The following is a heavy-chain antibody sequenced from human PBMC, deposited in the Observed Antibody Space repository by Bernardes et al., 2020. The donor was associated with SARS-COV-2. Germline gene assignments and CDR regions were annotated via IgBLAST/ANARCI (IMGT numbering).Heavy chain of an antibody. CDR3: AKEGCSSTSCYPGGYNWFDP. CDR1: GFTCSSYA. J-gene: IGHJ5*02. CDR2: SRGSGGST. D-gene: IGHD2-2*01. V-gene: IGHV3-23*01. Sequence: WGSLRLSCAASGFTCSSYAMSWVRQAPGKWLELGSASRGSGGSTYYADSVKARFTISRDNSKNTMYLQMNSLRAEDTAVYYCAKEGCSSTSCYPGGYNWFDPWGQGTLVTVSS.